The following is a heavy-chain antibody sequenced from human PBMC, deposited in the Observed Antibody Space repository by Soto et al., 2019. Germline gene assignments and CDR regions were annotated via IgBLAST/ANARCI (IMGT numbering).Heavy chain of an antibody. J-gene: IGHJ3*01. CDR3: LGGIGYSYGYHAFDL. V-gene: IGHV3-30-3*01. D-gene: IGHD5-18*01. CDR1: VLTSSDKI. Sequence: WGSLRITWASSVLTSSDKILDWVCRGAGKGLEWLAFISADGDTKYYADSVKGRFTISRDNSKNTLYLQMNSLRREDTSVYYCLGGIGYSYGYHAFDLWGQGTMVTVSS. CDR2: ISADGDTK.